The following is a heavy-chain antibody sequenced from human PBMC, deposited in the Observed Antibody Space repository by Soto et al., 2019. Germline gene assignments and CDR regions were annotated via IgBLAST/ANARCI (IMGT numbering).Heavy chain of an antibody. J-gene: IGHJ3*02. CDR3: ARYSRNHDAFDI. CDR1: GYTFTSYA. Sequence: ASVKVSCKASGYTFTSYAMHWVRQAPGRRLEWMGWINAGNGNTKYSQKFQGRVTITRDTSASTAYMELSSLRSEDTAVYYCARYSRNHDAFDIWGQGTMVTVSS. V-gene: IGHV1-3*01. CDR2: INAGNGNT. D-gene: IGHD6-13*01.